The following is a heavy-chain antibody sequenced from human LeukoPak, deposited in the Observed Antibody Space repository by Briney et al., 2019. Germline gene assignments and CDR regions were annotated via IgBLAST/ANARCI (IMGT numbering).Heavy chain of an antibody. D-gene: IGHD3-22*01. CDR2: ISGSGGST. J-gene: IGHJ4*02. V-gene: IGHV3-23*01. CDR1: GFVFSTYA. CDR3: AKALPYYYDSSGWYYFDY. Sequence: PGGSLRLSCAASGFVFSTYAMSWVRQAPGKGLEWISAISGSGGSTYYADSVKGRFTISRDNSKNTLYLQMNSLRAEDTAVYYCAKALPYYYDSSGWYYFDYWGQGTLVTVSS.